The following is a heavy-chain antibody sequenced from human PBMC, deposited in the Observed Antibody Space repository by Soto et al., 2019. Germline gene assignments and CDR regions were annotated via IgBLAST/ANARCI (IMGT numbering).Heavy chain of an antibody. D-gene: IGHD2-2*01. CDR1: VYTFTSYASSYV. V-gene: IGHV1-69*13. J-gene: IGHJ6*02. Sequence: QVQLVQSGAEVKKPGASVKVSCKASVYTFTSYASSYVISWVRHAPGQGLEWMGGIIPIFGRINYAQKFQGRVTISADESTSTAYMELSSLRSEDTAVYYFARASSTSYIYYAMDVWGQGTSVTVSS. CDR3: ARASSTSYIYYAMDV. CDR2: IIPIFGRI.